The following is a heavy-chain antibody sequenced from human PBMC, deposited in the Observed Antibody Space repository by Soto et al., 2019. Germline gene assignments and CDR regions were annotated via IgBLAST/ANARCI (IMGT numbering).Heavy chain of an antibody. Sequence: ASVKVSCKASGYTFTSYGISWVRQAPGQGLEWMGWISAYNGNTNYAQKFQGRVTITRDTSASTAYMELSSLRSEDTAVYYCARALLTRDVDYWGQGTLVTVSS. D-gene: IGHD2-21*01. J-gene: IGHJ4*02. CDR3: ARALLTRDVDY. CDR1: GYTFTSYG. CDR2: ISAYNGNT. V-gene: IGHV1-18*01.